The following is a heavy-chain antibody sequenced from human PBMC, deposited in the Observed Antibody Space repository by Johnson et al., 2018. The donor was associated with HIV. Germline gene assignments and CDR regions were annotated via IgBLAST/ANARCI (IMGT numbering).Heavy chain of an antibody. D-gene: IGHD5-24*01. V-gene: IGHV3-66*01. J-gene: IGHJ3*02. CDR3: TTDRRDVYTSLGAFDI. Sequence: VQLVESGGGLVQPGGSLRLSCAASGFTVSSNYMSWVRQAPGKGLEWVSVIYSGGSTYYADSVKGRFTISRDNSKNTLYLQMDSLKTEDTAVYYCTTDRRDVYTSLGAFDIWGQGTLATVSS. CDR2: IYSGGST. CDR1: GFTVSSNY.